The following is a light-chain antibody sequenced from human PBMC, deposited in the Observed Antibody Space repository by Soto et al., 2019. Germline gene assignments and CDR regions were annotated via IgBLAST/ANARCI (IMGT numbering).Light chain of an antibody. V-gene: IGKV3-20*01. Sequence: EIVLTQSPDTLSLSPGERATLSCRASQSVGSIYLAWYQQKPGQAPRLLISGASSRATGIPDRFSGSGSGTDFTLTISRLEPEDFAVYYCQHYGSSPPFTFGPGTTVDIK. J-gene: IGKJ3*01. CDR3: QHYGSSPPFT. CDR2: GAS. CDR1: QSVGSIY.